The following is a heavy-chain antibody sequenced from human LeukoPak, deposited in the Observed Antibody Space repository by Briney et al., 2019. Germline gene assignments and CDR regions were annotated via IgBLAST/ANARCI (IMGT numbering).Heavy chain of an antibody. Sequence: GSLRLSCSASGFTFNIYAMHWVRQAPGKGLEWIGEINHSGSTNYNPSLKSRVTISVDTSKNQFSLKLSSVTAADTAVYYCARGGGYLDYWGQGTLVTVSS. CDR1: GFTFNIYA. D-gene: IGHD3-16*02. J-gene: IGHJ4*02. V-gene: IGHV4-34*01. CDR2: INHSGST. CDR3: ARGGGYLDY.